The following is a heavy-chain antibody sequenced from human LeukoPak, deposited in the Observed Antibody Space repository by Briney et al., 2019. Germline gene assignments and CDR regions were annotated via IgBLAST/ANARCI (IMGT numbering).Heavy chain of an antibody. CDR1: GITLSNYG. J-gene: IGHJ4*02. CDR2: ISDSGGRT. Sequence: GGSLRLSCAVSGITLSNYGMSWVRQAPGKGLEWVAGISDSGGRTNYADSVKGRFTISRDNPKNTLYLQMNSLRAEDTAVYFCAKRGVVIRVILVGFHKEAYYFDFWGQGTLVTVSS. D-gene: IGHD3-22*01. CDR3: AKRGVVIRVILVGFHKEAYYFDF. V-gene: IGHV3-23*01.